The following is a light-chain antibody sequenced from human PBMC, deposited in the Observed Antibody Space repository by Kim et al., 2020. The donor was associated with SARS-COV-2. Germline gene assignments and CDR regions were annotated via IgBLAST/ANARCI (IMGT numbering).Light chain of an antibody. CDR2: GAS. Sequence: ESPGETATRADKASQSVDTNLAWYQKMPGQTPRLLVYGASTRATDIPARFSGSESGTECTLSIGSLQSEDFAIYYCQQYDSWRLTFGEGTKVDIK. J-gene: IGKJ1*01. CDR3: QQYDSWRLT. V-gene: IGKV3-15*01. CDR1: QSVDTN.